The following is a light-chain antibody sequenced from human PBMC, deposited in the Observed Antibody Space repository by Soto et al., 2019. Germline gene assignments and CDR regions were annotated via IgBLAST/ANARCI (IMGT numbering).Light chain of an antibody. Sequence: DVQMTQSPSSVSASVGDRVSITCRASQGIRSWLAWYQQKPGKAPKLLIYAASSLQSGVPPRFSGSRSGTDFTLTINTLQPEDFATSYCQQVHIFPLTFGGGTKVETK. J-gene: IGKJ4*01. CDR2: AAS. CDR3: QQVHIFPLT. V-gene: IGKV1-12*01. CDR1: QGIRSW.